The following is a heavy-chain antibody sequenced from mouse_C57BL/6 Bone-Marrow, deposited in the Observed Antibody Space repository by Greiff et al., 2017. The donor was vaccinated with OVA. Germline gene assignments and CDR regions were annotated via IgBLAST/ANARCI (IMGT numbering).Heavy chain of an antibody. CDR1: EYEFPSHD. CDR2: INSDACST. V-gene: IGHV5-2*01. J-gene: IGHJ4*01. CDR3: ARHGENYAMDY. Sequence: DVKLVESGGGLVQPGESLKLSCESNEYEFPSHDMSWVRKTHAPPRELVAAINSDACSTYSPDTMERRFIISRDNTKKTLYLQMSSLRSEDTALYYCARHGENYAMDYWGQGTSVTVSS.